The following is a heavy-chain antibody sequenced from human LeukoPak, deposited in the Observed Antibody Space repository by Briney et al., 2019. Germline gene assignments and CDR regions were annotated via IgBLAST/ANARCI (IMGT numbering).Heavy chain of an antibody. CDR3: ARLRTWEPEEFDP. D-gene: IGHD1-26*01. CDR1: GYSISSGYY. CDR2: IYHSGST. V-gene: IGHV4-38-2*01. J-gene: IGHJ5*02. Sequence: SETLSLTCAVSGYSISSGYYWGWIRQPPGKGLEWIGSIYHSGSTYYNPSLKSRVTISVDTSKNQFSLKLSSVTAADTAVYYCARLRTWEPEEFDPWGQGTLVTVSS.